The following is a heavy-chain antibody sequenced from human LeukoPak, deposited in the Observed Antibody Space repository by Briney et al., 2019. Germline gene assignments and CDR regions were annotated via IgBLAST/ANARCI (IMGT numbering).Heavy chain of an antibody. V-gene: IGHV3-53*01. CDR2: IYSGGST. D-gene: IGHD6-6*01. Sequence: GGSLRLSCAASGLIVSSSFMTWVRQAPGKGLEWVSVIYSGGSTYYADSVKGRFTISRDNSKNTLYLQMNSLRAEDTAVYYCARDLMRMSSSSSIWGQGTLVTVSS. CDR1: GLIVSSSF. CDR3: ARDLMRMSSSSSI. J-gene: IGHJ4*02.